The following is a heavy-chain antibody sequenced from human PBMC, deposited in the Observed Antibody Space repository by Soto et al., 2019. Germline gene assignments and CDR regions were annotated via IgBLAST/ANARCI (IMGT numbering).Heavy chain of an antibody. CDR1: GFTFSDHY. CDR2: TRNKANSYTT. D-gene: IGHD6-19*01. CDR3: ARDLAVAGTK. V-gene: IGHV3-72*01. J-gene: IGHJ4*02. Sequence: EVQLVESGGGLVQPGGSLRLSCAASGFTFSDHYMDWVRQAPGKGLEWVGRTRNKANSYTTEYAASVKGRFTISRDDSKNSLYLQMNSLKTEDTAVYYCARDLAVAGTKWGQGTLVTVSS.